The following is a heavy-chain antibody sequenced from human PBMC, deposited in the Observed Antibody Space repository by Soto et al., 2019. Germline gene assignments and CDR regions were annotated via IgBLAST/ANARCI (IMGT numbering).Heavy chain of an antibody. CDR2: ISRYGDIT. CDR3: AKDRYLDHDSRGYLFDN. D-gene: IGHD3-22*01. CDR1: GFTFNIYA. J-gene: IGHJ4*02. Sequence: EVQLLESGGDLIQPGGSLRLSCAASGFTFNIYAITWVRQAPGKGLEWVSAISRYGDITYYADSVKGRFTISRDTSKNSLYLQMNSLRAEDTAVYYCAKDRYLDHDSRGYLFDNWGQGTLVTVSS. V-gene: IGHV3-23*01.